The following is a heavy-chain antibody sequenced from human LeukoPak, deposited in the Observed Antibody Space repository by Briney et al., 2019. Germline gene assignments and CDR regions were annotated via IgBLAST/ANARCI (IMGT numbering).Heavy chain of an antibody. D-gene: IGHD1-1*01. CDR2: INHSGST. V-gene: IGHV4-34*01. CDR1: GGSFSGYY. Sequence: SETLSLTCAVYGGSFSGYYWSWIRPPPGKGLEWIGEINHSGSTNYNPSLKSRVTISVDTSKNQFSLKLSSVTAADTAVYYCARELTYNWTQGTVGTYYYYGMDVWGKGTTVTVSS. J-gene: IGHJ6*04. CDR3: ARELTYNWTQGTVGTYYYYGMDV.